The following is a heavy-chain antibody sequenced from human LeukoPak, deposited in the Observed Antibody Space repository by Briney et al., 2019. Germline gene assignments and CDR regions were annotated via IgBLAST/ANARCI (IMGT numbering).Heavy chain of an antibody. CDR1: GGSISSSSYY. V-gene: IGHV4-39*07. D-gene: IGHD1-1*01. Sequence: SETLSLTCTVSGGSISSSSYYWGWIRQPPGKGLEWIGSIYYSGSTYYNPSLKSRVTISVDTSKNQFSLKLSSVTAADTAVYYCARHRTTGTTIYFDYWGQGTLVTVSS. J-gene: IGHJ4*02. CDR2: IYYSGST. CDR3: ARHRTTGTTIYFDY.